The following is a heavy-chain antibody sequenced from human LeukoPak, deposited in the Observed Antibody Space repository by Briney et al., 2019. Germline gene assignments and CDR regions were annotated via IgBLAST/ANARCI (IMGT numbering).Heavy chain of an antibody. J-gene: IGHJ4*02. V-gene: IGHV3-64*02. CDR2: VNDDGDRT. CDR3: ARVGDLNFYDC. CDR1: GFTFSRYS. D-gene: IGHD1-20*01. Sequence: PGGSLRLSCVASGFTFSRYSMHWVRQIPGKGLEYVSAVNDDGDRTYYADSVKARFTISRDNSKNTLFLQMGSLRAEDMAVYYCARVGDLNFYDCWGQGTLVTVSS.